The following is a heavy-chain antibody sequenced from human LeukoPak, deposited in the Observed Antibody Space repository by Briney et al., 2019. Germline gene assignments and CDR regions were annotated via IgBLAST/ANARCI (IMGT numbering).Heavy chain of an antibody. CDR3: ARASHSSCNNGVCYTTQYFFDY. Sequence: PGGSLEPLRHSVGLTLGCLYYGRVRQAPGKGLEWVGFIRSKAYGGTTAYAASVKGRFTISRDDSKSIAYLQMNSLETEDTAVYYCARASHSSCNNGVCYTTQYFFDYWGQGTLVTVSS. D-gene: IGHD2-8*01. V-gene: IGHV3-49*04. J-gene: IGHJ4*02. CDR2: IRSKAYGGTT. CDR1: LTLGCLY.